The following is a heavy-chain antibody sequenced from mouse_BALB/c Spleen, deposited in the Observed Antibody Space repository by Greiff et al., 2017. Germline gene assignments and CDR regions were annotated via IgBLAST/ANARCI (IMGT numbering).Heavy chain of an antibody. CDR2: IWAGGST. CDR3: ASLLRSYYYAMDY. CDR1: GFSLTRYG. D-gene: IGHD1-1*01. V-gene: IGHV2-9*02. Sequence: QVQLKESGPGLVAPSQSLSITCTVSGFSLTRYGVHWVRQPPGKGLEWLGVIWAGGSTNYNSALMSRLSISKDNSKSQVFLKMNSLQTDDTAMYYCASLLRSYYYAMDYWGQGTSVTVSS. J-gene: IGHJ4*01.